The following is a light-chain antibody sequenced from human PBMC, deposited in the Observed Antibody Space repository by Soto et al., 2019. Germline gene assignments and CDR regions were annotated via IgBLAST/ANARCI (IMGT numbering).Light chain of an antibody. Sequence: EVVMTQSPATLSVSPGERATLSCRASESVSSNLARYQQRPVQAPRLVIYGASTRATGIPARFSGGGSGTEFTLTISSLQSEDFAVYYCQQRSNWPLTFGGGTKVDIK. J-gene: IGKJ4*01. CDR1: ESVSSN. CDR3: QQRSNWPLT. CDR2: GAS. V-gene: IGKV3-15*01.